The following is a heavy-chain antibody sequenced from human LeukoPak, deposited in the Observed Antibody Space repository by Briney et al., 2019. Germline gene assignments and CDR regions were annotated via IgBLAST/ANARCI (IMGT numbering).Heavy chain of an antibody. Sequence: PGGSLGLSCAASGFTFSSYAMSWVRQAPGKGLEWVSAISGSGGGTYYADSVKGRFTISRDNSKNTLYLQMNSLRAEDTAVYYCAKGYSSSWYWYYYGMDVWGQGTTVTVSS. D-gene: IGHD6-13*01. CDR1: GFTFSSYA. CDR2: ISGSGGGT. CDR3: AKGYSSSWYWYYYGMDV. J-gene: IGHJ6*02. V-gene: IGHV3-23*01.